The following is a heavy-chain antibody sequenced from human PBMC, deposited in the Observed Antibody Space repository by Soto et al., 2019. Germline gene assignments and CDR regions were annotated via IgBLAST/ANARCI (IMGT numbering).Heavy chain of an antibody. Sequence: QVQLVESGGGEVQPGRSLTISCAASGFTFSTYGMHWVRQTPGKGLEWVAVISYDGTNKFYSDSVKGRFTISRDNFKNTPTLPMNSLRADDTAVYSCAKDMQSYGDYDYYCYGMDVWGLGTRVTVSS. CDR1: GFTFSTYG. CDR3: AKDMQSYGDYDYYCYGMDV. CDR2: ISYDGTNK. J-gene: IGHJ6*02. V-gene: IGHV3-30*18. D-gene: IGHD4-17*01.